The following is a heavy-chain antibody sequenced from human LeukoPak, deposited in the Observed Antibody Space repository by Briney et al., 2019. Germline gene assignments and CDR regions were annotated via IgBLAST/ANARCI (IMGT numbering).Heavy chain of an antibody. CDR3: ARDGVVTMELDS. CDR1: GESISNSRHY. CDR2: IYPSGNT. Sequence: SETLSLTCTVSGESISNSRHYWSWIRQPAGKGLEWIGRIYPSGNTNYNPSLKSRLTISLETSKNQFSLNLKSVTAADTAMYYCARDGVVTMELDSWGQGTLVTVSS. D-gene: IGHD3-3*01. J-gene: IGHJ4*02. V-gene: IGHV4-61*02.